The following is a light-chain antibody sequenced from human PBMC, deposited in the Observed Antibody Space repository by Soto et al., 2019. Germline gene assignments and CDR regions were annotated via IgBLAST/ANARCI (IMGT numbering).Light chain of an antibody. Sequence: DIQMTQSPWTPSASLVQRVSISCXASQTIDSWLAWYQQRPGKPPNLLIYKASTLASGVPSRFSGSGSGTEFTLTINSLQPDDFATYYCQQYHIYSGTFGQGTKVDIK. V-gene: IGKV1-5*03. J-gene: IGKJ1*01. CDR2: KAS. CDR1: QTIDSW. CDR3: QQYHIYSGT.